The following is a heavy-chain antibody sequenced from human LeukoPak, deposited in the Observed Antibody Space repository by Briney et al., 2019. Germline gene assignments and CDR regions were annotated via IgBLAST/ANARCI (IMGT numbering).Heavy chain of an antibody. V-gene: IGHV3-74*01. CDR1: GFTFSSYS. D-gene: IGHD2-8*01. CDR2: VSTDGSTT. Sequence: PGGSLRLSCAASGFTFSSYSMNWVRQAPGKGLEWVSCVSTDGSTTNYADSVKGRFTISRDNAKNTLYLQMNSLRVEDTAVYYCARDTNGLAYWGLGTRVTVSS. CDR3: ARDTNGLAY. J-gene: IGHJ4*02.